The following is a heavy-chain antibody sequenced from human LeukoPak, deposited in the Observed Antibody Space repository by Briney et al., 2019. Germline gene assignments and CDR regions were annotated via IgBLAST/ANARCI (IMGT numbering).Heavy chain of an antibody. V-gene: IGHV4-61*02. CDR3: ARVRPDSGYTRRAFDI. J-gene: IGHJ3*02. Sequence: SETLSLTCTVSGGSISSGSYYWSWIRQPAGKGLEWIGRIYTSGSTNYNPSLKSRVTISVDTSKNQFSLKLSSVTAADTAVYYCARVRPDSGYTRRAFDIWGQGTMVTVSS. CDR1: GGSISSGSYY. D-gene: IGHD5-12*01. CDR2: IYTSGST.